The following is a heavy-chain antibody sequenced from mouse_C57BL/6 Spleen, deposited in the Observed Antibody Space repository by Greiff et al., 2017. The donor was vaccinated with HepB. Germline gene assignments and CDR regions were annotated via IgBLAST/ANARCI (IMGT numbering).Heavy chain of an antibody. V-gene: IGHV1-53*01. CDR1: GYTFTSYW. Sequence: QVQLQQPGTELVKPGASVKLSCKASGYTFTSYWMDWVKQRPGQGLEWIGNINPSNGGTNYNEKFKSKATLTVDKSSSTAYMQLSSLTYEDSAVYYCARRDYYGINYFDYWGQGTTLTVAS. CDR3: ARRDYYGINYFDY. CDR2: INPSNGGT. D-gene: IGHD1-1*01. J-gene: IGHJ2*01.